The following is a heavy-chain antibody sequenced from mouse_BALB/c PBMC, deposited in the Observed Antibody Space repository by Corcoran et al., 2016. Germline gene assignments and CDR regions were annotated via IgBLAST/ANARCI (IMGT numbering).Heavy chain of an antibody. V-gene: IGHV14-3*02. J-gene: IGHJ4*01. CDR2: IDPANGNT. Sequence: EVQLQQSGAELVKPGASVKLSCTASGFNIKDTYMHWVKQRPEQGLEWIGRIDPANGNTKYDPKFQGKATITADTSSNTAYLQLSSLTSEDTAVYYCVRRGYDGYRYAMDYWGQGTSVTVSS. CDR1: GFNIKDTY. D-gene: IGHD2-3*01. CDR3: VRRGYDGYRYAMDY.